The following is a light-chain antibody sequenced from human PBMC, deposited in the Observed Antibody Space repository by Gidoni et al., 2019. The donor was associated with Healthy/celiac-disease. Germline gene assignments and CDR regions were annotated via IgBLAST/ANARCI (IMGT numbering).Light chain of an antibody. Sequence: SYVLTQPPSVSVAPGQTARITCGGNNIGSKRVHWYQQKQGQAPVLVVYDDSDRPSGIPERFSGSNSGNTATLTISRVEAGDEADDDCQGWESSSDHPVFGTGTKVTVL. CDR1: NIGSKR. CDR2: DDS. V-gene: IGLV3-21*02. J-gene: IGLJ1*01. CDR3: QGWESSSDHPV.